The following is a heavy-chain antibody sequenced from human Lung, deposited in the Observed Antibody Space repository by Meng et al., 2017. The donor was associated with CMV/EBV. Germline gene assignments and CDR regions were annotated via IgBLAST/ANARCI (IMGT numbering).Heavy chain of an antibody. CDR1: GFSLSTSGVG. CDR2: IYWDDDK. CDR3: AHSWKSYYYDSSGYFPFDY. J-gene: IGHJ4*02. D-gene: IGHD3-22*01. V-gene: IGHV2-5*02. Sequence: QITLKESGPTLVKPTQTLTLTCPFSGFSLSTSGVGVGWIRQPPGKALEWLALIYWDDDKRYSPSLKSRLTITKDTSKNQVVLTMTNMDPVDTATYYCAHSWKSYYYDSSGYFPFDYWGQGTLVTVSS.